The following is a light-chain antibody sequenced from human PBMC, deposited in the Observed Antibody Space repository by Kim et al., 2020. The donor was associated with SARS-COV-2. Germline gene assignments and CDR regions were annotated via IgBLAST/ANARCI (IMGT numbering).Light chain of an antibody. Sequence: GHSVTITCPGTSRDISSYHRVYWYRQPPGSAPKLIIFDVTERPSGVPDRFSGSKSDTTASLTISGLQPEDEADYYCSSYTLRTTWVFGGGTQLTVL. J-gene: IGLJ3*02. CDR2: DVT. CDR1: SRDISSYHR. V-gene: IGLV2-18*02. CDR3: SSYTLRTTWV.